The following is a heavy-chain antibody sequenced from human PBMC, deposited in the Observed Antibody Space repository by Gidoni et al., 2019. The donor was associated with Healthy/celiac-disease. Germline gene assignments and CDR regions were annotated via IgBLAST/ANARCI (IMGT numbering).Heavy chain of an antibody. J-gene: IGHJ4*02. CDR2: ISYDGSNK. CDR3: AKDRKPEWLRCPIDY. V-gene: IGHV3-30*18. CDR1: GFTFRCYG. Sequence: QVQLSESGGCGVKPGRSLRLSCRGSGFTFRCYGMHWVRQAPGKGLEWVAVISYDGSNKYYADSGKGRFTISRYNSKNTLYRQMNSLRAEDTAVYYCAKDRKPEWLRCPIDYWGQGTRVTVSS. D-gene: IGHD5-12*01.